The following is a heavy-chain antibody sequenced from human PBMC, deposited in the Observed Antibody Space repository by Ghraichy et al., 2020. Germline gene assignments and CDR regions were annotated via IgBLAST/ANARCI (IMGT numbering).Heavy chain of an antibody. CDR1: GFAFSLYN. CDR2: ISTSSSKV. J-gene: IGHJ3*01. CDR3: ARDKANCDGDCYYLDAFDV. V-gene: IGHV3-48*02. Sequence: SCAGSGFAFSLYNLNWVRQAPGKGLEWVSYISTSSSKVYYADSVKGRFTVSRDNAKNSLYLQMNSLRDEDTAVYYCARDKANCDGDCYYLDAFDVWGQGTMVTGSS. D-gene: IGHD2-21*01.